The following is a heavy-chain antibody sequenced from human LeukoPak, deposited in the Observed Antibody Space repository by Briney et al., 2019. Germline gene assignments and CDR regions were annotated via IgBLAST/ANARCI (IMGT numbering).Heavy chain of an antibody. CDR2: IYYSGST. CDR3: ATSLDYYGMDV. V-gene: IGHV4-31*03. Sequence: SETLSLTCTVSGGSISGGGYYWSWIRQHPGKGLEWIGYIYYSGSTYYNPSLKSRVTISVDRSKNQFSLNLSSVTAADTAVYYCATSLDYYGMDVWGQGTTVTVSS. CDR1: GGSISGGGYY. D-gene: IGHD3-16*01. J-gene: IGHJ6*02.